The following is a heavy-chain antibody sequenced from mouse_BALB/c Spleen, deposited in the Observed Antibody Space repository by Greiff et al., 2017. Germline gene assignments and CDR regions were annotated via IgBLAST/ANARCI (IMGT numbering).Heavy chain of an antibody. CDR1: GYTFSSYW. D-gene: IGHD1-1*01. J-gene: IGHJ3*01. Sequence: VKLQQSGAELMKPGASVKISCKATGYTFSSYWIEWVKQRPGHGLEWIGEILPGSGSTYYNEKFKGKATLTADKSSNTAYMQLSSLTSEDSAVYFCARDYYGSRSWFAYWGQGTLVTVSA. V-gene: IGHV1-9*01. CDR3: ARDYYGSRSWFAY. CDR2: ILPGSGST.